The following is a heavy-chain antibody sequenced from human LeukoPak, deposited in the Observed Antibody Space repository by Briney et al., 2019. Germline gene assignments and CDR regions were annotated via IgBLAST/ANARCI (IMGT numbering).Heavy chain of an antibody. J-gene: IGHJ4*02. CDR2: IRYDGSNK. D-gene: IGHD2-21*01. Sequence: GGSLRLSCAASGFTFSSYGMHWVRQAPGKGLEWVAFIRYDGSNKYYADSVKGRFTISRDNSKNTLYLQMNSLRAEDTAVYYCAKSPDPVFEAYYFDYWGQGTLVTVSS. CDR1: GFTFSSYG. V-gene: IGHV3-30*02. CDR3: AKSPDPVFEAYYFDY.